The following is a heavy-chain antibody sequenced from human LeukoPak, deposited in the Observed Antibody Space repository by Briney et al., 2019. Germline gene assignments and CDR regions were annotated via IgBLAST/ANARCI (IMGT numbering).Heavy chain of an antibody. J-gene: IGHJ4*01. V-gene: IGHV4-4*07. CDR2: IYTDGNI. D-gene: IGHD2-15*01. Sequence: PSETLSLTCTVSGDSLSSSYWSWIRQPAGKGLEWIGRIYTDGNINYNPSLKSRVTMSLDTSTNQFSLRLYSVTAADAALYYCARDCSGGTCYLGVIDYWGYGTLVTVSS. CDR3: ARDCSGGTCYLGVIDY. CDR1: GDSLSSSY.